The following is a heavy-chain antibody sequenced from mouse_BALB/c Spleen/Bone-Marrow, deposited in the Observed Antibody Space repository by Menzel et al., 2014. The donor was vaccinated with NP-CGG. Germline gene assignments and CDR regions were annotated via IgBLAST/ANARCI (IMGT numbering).Heavy chain of an antibody. Sequence: VQLQQSGGGLVQPGGSLKLSCAASGFDFSRYWMSWVRQAPGKGLEWIGEINPDSSTINYTPSLKDKFIISRDNAKNTLYLQMSKVRSEDTALYYCARQGYYGYGDYWGQGTTLTVSS. CDR3: ARQGYYGYGDY. CDR1: GFDFSRYW. V-gene: IGHV4-1*02. CDR2: INPDSSTI. J-gene: IGHJ2*01. D-gene: IGHD1-2*01.